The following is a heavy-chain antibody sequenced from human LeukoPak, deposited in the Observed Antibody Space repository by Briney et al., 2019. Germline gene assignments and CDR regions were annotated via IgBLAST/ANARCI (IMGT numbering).Heavy chain of an antibody. CDR3: AKDIFGSGWYGGGAFDI. Sequence: GGSLRLSCAASGFTFDDYAMHWVRQAPGKGLEWVSGISWNSGSIGYADSVKGRFTISRDNAKNSLYLQMNSLRAEDMALYYCAKDIFGSGWYGGGAFDIWGQGTMVTVSS. J-gene: IGHJ3*02. CDR2: ISWNSGSI. V-gene: IGHV3-9*03. D-gene: IGHD6-19*01. CDR1: GFTFDDYA.